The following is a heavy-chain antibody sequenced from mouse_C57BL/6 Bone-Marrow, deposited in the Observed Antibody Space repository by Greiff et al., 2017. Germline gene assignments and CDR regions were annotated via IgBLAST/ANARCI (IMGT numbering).Heavy chain of an antibody. D-gene: IGHD1-1*01. CDR3: ARDHYYGSSLYYFDY. J-gene: IGHJ2*01. CDR1: GYTFTSYG. Sequence: VQLQPSGAELARPGASVKLSCKASGYTFTSYGISWVKQRTGQGLEWIGEIYPRSGNTYYNEKFKGKDTLTADKYSRTAYMELRSLTSEDSAVYFCARDHYYGSSLYYFDYGGQGTTLTVSS. V-gene: IGHV1-81*01. CDR2: IYPRSGNT.